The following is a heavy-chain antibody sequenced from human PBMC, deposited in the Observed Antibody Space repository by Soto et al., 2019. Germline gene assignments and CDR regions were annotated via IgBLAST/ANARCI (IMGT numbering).Heavy chain of an antibody. CDR1: GFTFSTSP. J-gene: IGHJ4*02. V-gene: IGHV3-23*01. D-gene: IGHD3-10*01. CDR2: ISGSGGST. CDR3: AKNNVFGSGTKDY. Sequence: EVQLLESGGGLLQVGASLRLSCPASGFTFSTSPMSWVRQAPGKGLEWVSSISGSGGSTYYADSVRGRFTISRDNSKNALYLKMNSLRAEDTAVYDCAKNNVFGSGTKDYWGQGTLVTVSS.